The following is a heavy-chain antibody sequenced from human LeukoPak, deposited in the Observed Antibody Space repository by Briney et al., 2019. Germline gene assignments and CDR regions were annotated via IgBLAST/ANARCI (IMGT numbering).Heavy chain of an antibody. CDR3: ALRDEGSSYDPYDAFDI. J-gene: IGHJ3*02. V-gene: IGHV5-51*01. Sequence: GESLKISCKGSGYSFTSYWIGWVRQMPGKGLEWTGIIYPGDSDTRYSPSFQGQVTISADKSISTAYLQWSSLKASDTAMYYCALRDEGSSYDPYDAFDIWGQGTMVTVSS. D-gene: IGHD3-3*01. CDR1: GYSFTSYW. CDR2: IYPGDSDT.